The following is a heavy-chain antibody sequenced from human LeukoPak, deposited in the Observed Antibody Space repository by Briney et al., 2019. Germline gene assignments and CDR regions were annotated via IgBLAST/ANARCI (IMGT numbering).Heavy chain of an antibody. CDR1: GFTFSSYA. CDR2: ISGSGGST. Sequence: PGGSLRLSCAASGFTFSSYAMSWVRQAPGKGLEWVSAISGSGGSTYYADSVKGRFTISRDNSKNTLYLQMNSLRAEDTAVYYCAKVPIEGRITIFGVVIDPYYFDYWGQGTLVTVSS. CDR3: AKVPIEGRITIFGVVIDPYYFDY. D-gene: IGHD3-3*01. V-gene: IGHV3-23*01. J-gene: IGHJ4*02.